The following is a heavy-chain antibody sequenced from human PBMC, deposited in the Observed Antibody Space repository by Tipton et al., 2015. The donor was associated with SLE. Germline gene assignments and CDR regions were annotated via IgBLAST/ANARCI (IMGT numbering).Heavy chain of an antibody. V-gene: IGHV4-34*01. J-gene: IGHJ4*02. D-gene: IGHD2-21*02. CDR2: YHYSGSS. CDR3: AGTTNRGSGDLTY. CDR1: GGSFSGYY. Sequence: TLSLTCAVYGGSFSGYYWGWIRQPPGKGLEWIGSYHYSGSSYYNPSLPSLRSRVTISVDTSKKELSLKLRSVTAADTAVYYCAGTTNRGSGDLTYWGQGALVTVSS.